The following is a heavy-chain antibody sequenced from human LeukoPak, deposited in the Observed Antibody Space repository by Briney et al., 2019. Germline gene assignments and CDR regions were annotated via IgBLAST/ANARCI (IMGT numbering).Heavy chain of an antibody. CDR3: ARDLTGELFDY. CDR2: ISYDGSNK. V-gene: IGHV3-30-3*01. CDR1: GSTFSSYA. J-gene: IGHJ4*02. D-gene: IGHD3-10*01. Sequence: GRSLRLSCAASGSTFSSYAMHWVRQTPGKGLEWVAVISYDGSNKYYADSVKGRFTISRDNSKNTLYLQMNSLRAEDTAVYYCARDLTGELFDYRGQGTLVTVSS.